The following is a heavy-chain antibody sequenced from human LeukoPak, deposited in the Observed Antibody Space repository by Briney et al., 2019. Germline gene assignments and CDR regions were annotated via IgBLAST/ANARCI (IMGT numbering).Heavy chain of an antibody. V-gene: IGHV4-34*01. J-gene: IGHJ3*02. CDR2: INHRGST. CDR1: GGSFSGYY. CDR3: GRASDI. Sequence: PSETLSLTCAVYGGSFSGYYWSWIRQPPGRGLEWIGRINHRGSTNYNPSLKSRVTISVDTSKNQFSLKLSSVTAADTAVYYCGRASDIWDQGTMVTVSS.